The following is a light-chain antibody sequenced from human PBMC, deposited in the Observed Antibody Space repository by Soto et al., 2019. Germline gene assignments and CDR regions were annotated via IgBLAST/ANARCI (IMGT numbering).Light chain of an antibody. CDR3: QQYDNLSYT. CDR1: QDMSNY. Sequence: DIQMTQSPSSLSASVGDRVTITCQASQDMSNYLNWYQQKPGKAPKLLIYDASNLETGVPSRFSGSGSGTDFTFTISSLQPEDIATYYCQQYDNLSYTFGQGTKLEIK. J-gene: IGKJ2*01. V-gene: IGKV1-33*01. CDR2: DAS.